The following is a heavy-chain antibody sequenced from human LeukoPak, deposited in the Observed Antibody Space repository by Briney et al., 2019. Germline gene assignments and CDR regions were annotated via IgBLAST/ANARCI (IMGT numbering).Heavy chain of an antibody. Sequence: GGSLRLSCAASGFTFSDHYMDWVRQAPGKGLEWVGRTRNKANGYTTEYAASVKGRFTISRDDSKNSLYLQMNSLKTEDTAVYYCARGGSSGWYYWYFDLWGRGTLVTVSS. V-gene: IGHV3-72*01. D-gene: IGHD6-19*01. J-gene: IGHJ2*01. CDR3: ARGGSSGWYYWYFDL. CDR2: TRNKANGYTT. CDR1: GFTFSDHY.